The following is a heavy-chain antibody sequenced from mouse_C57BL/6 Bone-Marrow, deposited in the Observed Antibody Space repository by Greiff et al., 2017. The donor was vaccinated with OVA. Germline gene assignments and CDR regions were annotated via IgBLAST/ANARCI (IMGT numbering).Heavy chain of an antibody. CDR3: ARELRRGYYFDY. V-gene: IGHV5-4*01. CDR1: GFTFSSYA. J-gene: IGHJ2*01. D-gene: IGHD2-4*01. Sequence: EVKLMESGGGLVKPGGSLKLSCAASGFTFSSYAMSWVRQTPEKRLEWVATISDGGSYTYYPDNVKGRFTISRDNAKNNLYLQMSHLKSEDTAMYYCARELRRGYYFDYWGQGTTLTVSS. CDR2: ISDGGSYT.